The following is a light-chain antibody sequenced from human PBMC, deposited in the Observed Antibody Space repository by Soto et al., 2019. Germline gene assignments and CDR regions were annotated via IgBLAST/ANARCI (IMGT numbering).Light chain of an antibody. CDR2: DVS. CDR3: SSYTSSSSSRV. J-gene: IGLJ1*01. Sequence: QSVLTQPASVSGSPGQSITISWTGTSSDVGGYNYVSWYQQHPGKAPKLMIYDVSNRPSGVSNRFSGSKSGNTASLTISGLQAEDEADYYCSSYTSSSSSRVFGTGTKVTVL. V-gene: IGLV2-14*01. CDR1: SSDVGGYNY.